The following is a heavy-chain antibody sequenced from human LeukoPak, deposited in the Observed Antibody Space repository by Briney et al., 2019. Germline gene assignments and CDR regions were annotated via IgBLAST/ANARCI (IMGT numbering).Heavy chain of an antibody. D-gene: IGHD6-13*01. J-gene: IGHJ3*02. CDR3: ARGAAKDAFDI. CDR2: INHSGST. CDR1: GGSFSGYY. Sequence: SETLSLTCAVYGGSFSGYYWSWIRQPPGKGLEWIGEINHSGSTNYNPSLKSRVTISVDTSKNQFSLKLSSVTAADTAVYYCARGAAKDAFDIGGQGTMVTVSS. V-gene: IGHV4-34*01.